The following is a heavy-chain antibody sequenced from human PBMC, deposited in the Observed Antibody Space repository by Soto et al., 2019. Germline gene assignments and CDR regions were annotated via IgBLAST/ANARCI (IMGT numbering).Heavy chain of an antibody. Sequence: QVQLQQWGAGLLKPSETLSLTCAVYGGSFSGYYWSWIRQPPGKGLEWIGEINHSGSTNYNPSLKSRVTISVDTDKNQFALKLSSVTAADTAVYYCARGFGSGGAFDIWGQGTMVTVSS. CDR2: INHSGST. CDR3: ARGFGSGGAFDI. CDR1: GGSFSGYY. D-gene: IGHD6-19*01. V-gene: IGHV4-34*01. J-gene: IGHJ3*02.